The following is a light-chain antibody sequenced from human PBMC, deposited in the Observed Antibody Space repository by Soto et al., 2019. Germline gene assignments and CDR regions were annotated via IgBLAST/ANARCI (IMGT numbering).Light chain of an antibody. CDR2: DTS. CDR1: QSVSSN. Sequence: EIVMTQSPATLSVSPGESATLSCRASQSVSSNLAWYQQKPGQAPRLLIYDTSTRSTGVPARFSGSGSGTEFTLTIDSLQSEDFAVSFCQHYNEWPPFTFGPGTKVDIK. CDR3: QHYNEWPPFT. J-gene: IGKJ3*01. V-gene: IGKV3-15*01.